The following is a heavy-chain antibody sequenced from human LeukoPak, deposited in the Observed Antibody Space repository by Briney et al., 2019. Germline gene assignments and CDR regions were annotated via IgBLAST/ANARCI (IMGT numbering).Heavy chain of an antibody. D-gene: IGHD3-22*01. J-gene: IGHJ4*02. Sequence: PGGSVRLSCSASGFTFSSYAMHWVRQAPGKGLEYVSAISSNGGSTYYADSVKGRLTISRDNSKNTLYLRMSSLRAEDTAVYYCVEDGYSTGYYRDYWGQGTLVTVSS. CDR1: GFTFSSYA. V-gene: IGHV3-64D*09. CDR3: VEDGYSTGYYRDY. CDR2: ISSNGGST.